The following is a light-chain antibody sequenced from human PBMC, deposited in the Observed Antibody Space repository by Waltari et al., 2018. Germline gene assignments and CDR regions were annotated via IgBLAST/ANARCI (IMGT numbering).Light chain of an antibody. CDR2: LLG. CDR3: MQRLEFPYT. CDR1: QSLVNSDDGYTY. V-gene: IGKV2-40*01. Sequence: EIVMTQTPLSLPVTPGEPASISCRSSQSLVNSDDGYTYLDWFVQKPGQSPQLLIYLLGYRASGVPDRFSGTGSGSNFSLKISRVEAEDVGVYYCMQRLEFPYTFGQGTRLDIK. J-gene: IGKJ2*01.